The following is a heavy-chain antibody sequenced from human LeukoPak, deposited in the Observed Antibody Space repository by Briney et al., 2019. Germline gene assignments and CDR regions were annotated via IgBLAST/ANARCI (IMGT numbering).Heavy chain of an antibody. V-gene: IGHV4-59*01. CDR2: VYYTGSI. D-gene: IGHD3/OR15-3a*01. Sequence: SETLSPTCTVSGASIKNYYFSWMRQAPGKGLQWIGNVYYTGSINYNPSLKSRVTISVDTSKNQISLKLTSVTAADTAMYHCARVSLGTGAYFFDYWGQGTLVTVSS. CDR3: ARVSLGTGAYFFDY. J-gene: IGHJ4*02. CDR1: GASIKNYY.